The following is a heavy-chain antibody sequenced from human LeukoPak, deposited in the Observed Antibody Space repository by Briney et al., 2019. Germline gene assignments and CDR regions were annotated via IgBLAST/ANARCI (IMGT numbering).Heavy chain of an antibody. J-gene: IGHJ4*02. V-gene: IGHV3-33*01. D-gene: IGHD6-13*01. CDR2: IWYDGSNK. Sequence: GRSLRLSCAASGFTFSSYGMHWVRQAPGKVLEWVAVIWYDGSNKYYADSVKGRFTISRDNSKNTLYLQMNSLRAEDTAVYYCAHGGRDSSSWTFDYWGQGTLVTVSS. CDR3: AHGGRDSSSWTFDY. CDR1: GFTFSSYG.